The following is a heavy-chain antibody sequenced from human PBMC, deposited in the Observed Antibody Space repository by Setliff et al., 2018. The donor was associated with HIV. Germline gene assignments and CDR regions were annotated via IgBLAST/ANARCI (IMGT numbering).Heavy chain of an antibody. CDR2: ISAYNGNT. CDR3: AREIGDYYDSSGYYPPTDYYYGMDV. V-gene: IGHV1-18*01. J-gene: IGHJ6*02. CDR1: GYTLTSYD. D-gene: IGHD3-22*01. Sequence: ASVKVSCKASGYTLTSYDISWVRQAPGQGLEWMGRISAYNGNTNYAQKLQGRVTMTTDTSTSTAYMELRSLRSDDTAVYYCAREIGDYYDSSGYYPPTDYYYGMDVWGQGTTVTVSS.